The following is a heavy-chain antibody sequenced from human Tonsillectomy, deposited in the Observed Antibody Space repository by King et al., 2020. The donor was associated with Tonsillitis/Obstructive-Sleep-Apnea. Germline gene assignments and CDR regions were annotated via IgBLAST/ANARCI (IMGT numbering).Heavy chain of an antibody. CDR2: IDTSDSYT. Sequence: QLVQSGAEVKKPGESLWSSCKGAGNRFTNYWISWVRHMPGKSLGGMGKIDTSDSYTDYSPSFQGHVTIPAEKAISTAYLQLSSLKASDTAMYYCARGIIILESAFDVWGQGTMVTVSS. J-gene: IGHJ3*01. D-gene: IGHD3-10*01. CDR3: ARGIIILESAFDV. V-gene: IGHV5-10-1*01. CDR1: GNRFTNYW.